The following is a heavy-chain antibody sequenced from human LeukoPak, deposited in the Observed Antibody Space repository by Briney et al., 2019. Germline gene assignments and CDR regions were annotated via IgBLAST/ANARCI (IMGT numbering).Heavy chain of an antibody. CDR1: GGSITSYH. J-gene: IGHJ4*02. CDR3: ARGGSGTYYHY. D-gene: IGHD1-26*01. Sequence: SETLSLACTVSGGSITSYHYSWIRQPPGKGLEWIGYIYYSGSTNYNPSLKSRVTISVDTSKNQFSLKLSSVTAADTAVYYCARGGSGTYYHYWGQGTLVTVSS. V-gene: IGHV4-59*01. CDR2: IYYSGST.